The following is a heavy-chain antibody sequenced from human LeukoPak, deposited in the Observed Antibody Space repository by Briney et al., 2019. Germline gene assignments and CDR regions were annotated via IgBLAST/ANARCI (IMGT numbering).Heavy chain of an antibody. CDR2: IKRKIDGETT. V-gene: IGHV3-15*01. Sequence: GGSLRLSCVASGFTFSNAWMSWVRQAPIKGLEWVGRIKRKIDGETTDYAAPAKGRFTISRDDSKNTLYLHMNSLKTEDTAVYYCATSSWGVDWGQGTLVTVSS. CDR3: ATSSWGVD. CDR1: GFTFSNAW. J-gene: IGHJ4*02. D-gene: IGHD1-26*01.